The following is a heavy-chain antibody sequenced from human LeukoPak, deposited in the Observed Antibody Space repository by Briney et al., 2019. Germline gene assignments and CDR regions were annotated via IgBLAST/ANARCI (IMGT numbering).Heavy chain of an antibody. D-gene: IGHD3-10*01. CDR3: AKGLNFYGSGSGDSEDV. CDR2: ISSDGSHK. Sequence: GGSLRLSCAASGFTFSKFGVHWVRQAPGKGLEWVAVISSDGSHKYYADSVKGRFTISRDNSQSTAYIQMNSLTIEDTAVYYCAKGLNFYGSGSGDSEDVWGQGTTVTVS. V-gene: IGHV3-30*04. J-gene: IGHJ6*02. CDR1: GFTFSKFG.